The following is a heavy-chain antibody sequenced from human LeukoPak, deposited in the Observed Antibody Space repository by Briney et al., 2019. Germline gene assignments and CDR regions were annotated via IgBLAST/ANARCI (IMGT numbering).Heavy chain of an antibody. V-gene: IGHV3-64*01. Sequence: GGSLRLSCAASGFTFSSYAMHWVRQAPGKGLEYISAINSNGGSTYYANSVKGRFTISRDNSKNTLYLQMGSLRAEDMAVYYCASGSSWYFWDFWGQGTLVTVSS. CDR3: ASGSSWYFWDF. CDR1: GFTFSSYA. D-gene: IGHD6-13*01. CDR2: INSNGGST. J-gene: IGHJ4*02.